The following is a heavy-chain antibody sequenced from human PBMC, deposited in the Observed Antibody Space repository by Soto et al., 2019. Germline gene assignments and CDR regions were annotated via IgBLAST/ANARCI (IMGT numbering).Heavy chain of an antibody. J-gene: IGHJ3*02. CDR1: GGTCISYW. CDR2: INSDGSST. V-gene: IGHV3-74*01. CDR3: ARAWPSYDFWSGYGNDAFDI. D-gene: IGHD3-3*01. Sequence: GGSLRLSCAASGGTCISYWMHWVRQATGKGLVWVSRINSDGSSTSYADSVKGRFTISRDNAKNTLYLQMNSLRAEDTAVYYCARAWPSYDFWSGYGNDAFDIWGQGTMVTVSS.